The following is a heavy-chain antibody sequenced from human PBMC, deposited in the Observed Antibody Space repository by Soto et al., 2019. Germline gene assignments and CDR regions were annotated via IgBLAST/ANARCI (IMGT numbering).Heavy chain of an antibody. V-gene: IGHV1-3*05. CDR2: INAGNGNT. Sequence: QVQLVQSGAEEKKPGASVKVSCKASGYTFTRYAMHWVRQAPGQRLEWMGWINAGNGNTKYSQKCQGRVTITRDTSASTAYMELSSLRSEDTAVYYCARGSGYYPPFDYWGQGTLVTVSS. D-gene: IGHD3-22*01. CDR1: GYTFTRYA. J-gene: IGHJ4*02. CDR3: ARGSGYYPPFDY.